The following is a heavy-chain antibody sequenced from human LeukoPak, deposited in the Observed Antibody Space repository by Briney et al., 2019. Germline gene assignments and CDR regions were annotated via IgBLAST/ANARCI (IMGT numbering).Heavy chain of an antibody. V-gene: IGHV1-24*01. CDR3: AREGLLLGAFDI. J-gene: IGHJ3*02. Sequence: ASVKVSCKVSGYTLTELSMHWVRQAPGKGLEWMGGFDPEDGETIYAQKFQGRVTMTEDTSTDTAYMELSSLRSEDTAVYFCAREGLLLGAFDIWGQGTTVTVSS. D-gene: IGHD2-15*01. CDR1: GYTLTELS. CDR2: FDPEDGET.